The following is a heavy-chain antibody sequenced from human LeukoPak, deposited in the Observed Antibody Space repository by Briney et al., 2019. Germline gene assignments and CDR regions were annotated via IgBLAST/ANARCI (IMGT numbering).Heavy chain of an antibody. J-gene: IGHJ4*02. CDR2: ISYDGSNK. Sequence: PGGSLRLSCAASGFTFSSYGMHWVRQAPGKGLEWVAVISYDGSNKYYADSVKGRFTISRDNSKNTLYLQMNSLRAEDTAVYYCAKGAYTHLIAAAPDYWGQGTLVTVSS. CDR3: AKGAYTHLIAAAPDY. CDR1: GFTFSSYG. D-gene: IGHD6-13*01. V-gene: IGHV3-30*18.